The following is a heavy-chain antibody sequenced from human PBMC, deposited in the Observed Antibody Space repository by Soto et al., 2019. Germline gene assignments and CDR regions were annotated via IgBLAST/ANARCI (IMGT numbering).Heavy chain of an antibody. CDR1: GFTFSSYA. CDR2: ISGSGGST. V-gene: IGHV3-23*01. Sequence: GGSLRLSCAASGFTFSSYAMSWVRQAPGKGLDWVSAISGSGGSTFYADSVKGRFTISRDNSKNTLYLQMNSLRVEDTAVYYCGAGMLRYFDYWGQGTLVTVSS. D-gene: IGHD3-10*02. J-gene: IGHJ4*02. CDR3: GAGMLRYFDY.